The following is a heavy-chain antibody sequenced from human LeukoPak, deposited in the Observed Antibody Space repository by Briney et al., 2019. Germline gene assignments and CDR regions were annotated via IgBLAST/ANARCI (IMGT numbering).Heavy chain of an antibody. D-gene: IGHD2-21*01. V-gene: IGHV3-21*01. J-gene: IGHJ3*02. CDR2: ISSRSTYI. Sequence: TGGSLRLSCAASGFTFSSYSMNWVRQAPGKGLEWVSSISSRSTYIYYADSVKGRFTISRDNAKNSLYLQMNNLRAEDTAMFYCATSMAQDVDAFHIWGQGTVVTVSS. CDR3: ATSMAQDVDAFHI. CDR1: GFTFSSYS.